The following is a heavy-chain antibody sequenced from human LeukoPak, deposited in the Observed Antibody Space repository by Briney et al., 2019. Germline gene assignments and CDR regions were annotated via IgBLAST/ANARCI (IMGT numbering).Heavy chain of an antibody. CDR3: ARADRGGAFDI. CDR1: GGTFSSYA. V-gene: IGHV1-69*04. CDR2: IIPILGIA. J-gene: IGHJ3*02. Sequence: SVKVSCKASGGTFSSYAISWVRQAPGQGLEWMGRIIPILGIANYAQKFQGRVTITAVKSTSTAYMELSSLRSEDTAVYYCARADRGGAFDIWGQGTMVTVSS. D-gene: IGHD3-22*01.